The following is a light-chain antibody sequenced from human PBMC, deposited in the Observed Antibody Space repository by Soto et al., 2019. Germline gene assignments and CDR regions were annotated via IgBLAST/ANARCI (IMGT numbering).Light chain of an antibody. CDR2: DSS. CDR1: QNINRY. J-gene: IGKJ4*01. CDR3: QHYYTSSPFT. V-gene: IGKV1-5*01. Sequence: DIQMTQSPSTLSEFVGDTVTITCRASQNINRYLAWYQQKPGKAPKLLIYDSSTLERGVPSRFNGSGSATAFTLTISSLQPEDFATYYCQHYYTSSPFTLGGGTKVDTK.